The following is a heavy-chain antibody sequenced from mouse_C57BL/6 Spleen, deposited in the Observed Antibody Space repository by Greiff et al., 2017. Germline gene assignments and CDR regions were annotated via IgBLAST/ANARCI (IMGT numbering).Heavy chain of an antibody. CDR1: GFTFSSYA. CDR3: ARDHGYYPSFDY. Sequence: EVKVEESGGGLVKPGGSLKLSCAASGFTFSSYAMSWVRQTPEKRLEWVATISDGGSYTYYPDNVKGRFTISRDNAKNNLYLQMSHLKSEDTAMYYCARDHGYYPSFDYWGQGTTLTVSS. J-gene: IGHJ2*01. V-gene: IGHV5-4*01. CDR2: ISDGGSYT. D-gene: IGHD2-3*01.